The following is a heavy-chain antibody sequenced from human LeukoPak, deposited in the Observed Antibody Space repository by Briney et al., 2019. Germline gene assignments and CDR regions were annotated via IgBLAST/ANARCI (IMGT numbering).Heavy chain of an antibody. CDR1: GDSINNYY. CDR3: ARHDPRGEPARLGFFDY. V-gene: IGHV4-59*08. D-gene: IGHD6-6*01. Sequence: SETQSLTCTVSGDSINNYYWSWIRQPPGKGLEWIGYIYYSGSTNYNPSLKSRVTISVDTSKNQFSLNLSSVTAADTAVYYCARHDPRGEPARLGFFDYWGQGRLFTVSS. J-gene: IGHJ4*02. CDR2: IYYSGST.